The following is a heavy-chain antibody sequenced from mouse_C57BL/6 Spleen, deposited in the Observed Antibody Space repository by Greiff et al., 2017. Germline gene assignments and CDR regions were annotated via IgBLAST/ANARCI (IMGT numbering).Heavy chain of an antibody. J-gene: IGHJ4*01. V-gene: IGHV1-26*01. CDR1: GYTFTDYY. D-gene: IGHD2-9*01. Sequence: VQLQQSGPELVKPGASVKISCKASGYTFTDYYMNWVKQSHGKSLEWIGDINPNNGGTSYNQKFKGKATLTVDKSSSTAYMELRSLTSEDSAVYYCARRLLWLYAMDYWGQGTSVTVSS. CDR3: ARRLLWLYAMDY. CDR2: INPNNGGT.